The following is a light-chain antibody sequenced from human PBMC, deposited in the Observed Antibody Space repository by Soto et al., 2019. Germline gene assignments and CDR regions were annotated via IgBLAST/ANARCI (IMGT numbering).Light chain of an antibody. J-gene: IGLJ1*01. Sequence: QYVLTQPPSVSGAPGQRVTISCTGSSSNIGAGYDIHWYHQLPGTAPKLLIYGNTNRPSGVPDRFSGSKSGTSASLAITGLQAEDEADYYCQSYDSSLSGYVFGTGTKVTVL. CDR3: QSYDSSLSGYV. CDR2: GNT. V-gene: IGLV1-40*01. CDR1: SSNIGAGYD.